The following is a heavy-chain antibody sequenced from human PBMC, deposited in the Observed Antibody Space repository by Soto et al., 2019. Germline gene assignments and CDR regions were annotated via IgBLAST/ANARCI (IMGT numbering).Heavy chain of an antibody. CDR1: GFTFSSYS. D-gene: IGHD6-6*01. Sequence: GGSLRLSCAASGFTFSSYSMNWVRQAPGKGLEWVSSISSSSSYIYYADSVKGRFTISRDNAKNSLYLQMNSLRAEDTAVYYCACIAARPGDAFDIWGQGTMVTVSS. V-gene: IGHV3-21*01. J-gene: IGHJ3*02. CDR3: ACIAARPGDAFDI. CDR2: ISSSSSYI.